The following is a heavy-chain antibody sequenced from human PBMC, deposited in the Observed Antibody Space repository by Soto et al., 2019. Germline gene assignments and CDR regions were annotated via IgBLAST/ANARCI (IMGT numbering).Heavy chain of an antibody. Sequence: GGSLRLSCAASGFTFSSYAMSWVRQAPGKGLEWVSAISGGGGSTYYADSVKGRFTISRDNSRNTLSLQMNSLRAEDTAVYYCAKGSASARPYYFDYWGQGTLVTVSS. J-gene: IGHJ4*02. V-gene: IGHV3-23*01. D-gene: IGHD5-18*01. CDR1: GFTFSSYA. CDR2: ISGGGGST. CDR3: AKGSASARPYYFDY.